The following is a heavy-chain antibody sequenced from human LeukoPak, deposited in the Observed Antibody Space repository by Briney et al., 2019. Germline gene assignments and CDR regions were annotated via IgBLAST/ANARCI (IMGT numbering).Heavy chain of an antibody. CDR2: INPSGGST. J-gene: IGHJ5*02. D-gene: IGHD5-24*01. CDR3: SRGPTIRGRWFDP. Sequence: ASVKVSCKASGYTFTGYYMHWVRQAPGQGLEWMGWINPSGGSTSYAQKFQGRVTMTRDTSTSTVYMELSSLRSEDTAVYYCSRGPTIRGRWFDPWGQGTLVTVSS. V-gene: IGHV1-46*03. CDR1: GYTFTGYY.